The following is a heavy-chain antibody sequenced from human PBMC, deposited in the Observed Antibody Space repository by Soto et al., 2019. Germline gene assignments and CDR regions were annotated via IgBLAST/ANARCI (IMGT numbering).Heavy chain of an antibody. Sequence: SVEVCCKASRGAFSTYASSWVQQAPGQGLEWMGGIIPIYGTANYAQKFQGRLTMTADESTSTVYMELRSLRSDVTAVYCCARDWVAAGPGDHGGQGTLV. CDR1: RGAFSTYA. CDR2: IIPIYGTA. D-gene: IGHD6-13*01. V-gene: IGHV1-69*13. J-gene: IGHJ4*02. CDR3: ARDWVAAGPGDH.